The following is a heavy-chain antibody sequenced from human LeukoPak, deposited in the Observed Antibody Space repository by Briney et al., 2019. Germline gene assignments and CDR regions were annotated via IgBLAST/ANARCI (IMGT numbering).Heavy chain of an antibody. D-gene: IGHD3-10*01. CDR2: IYYSGST. Sequence: PSETLSLTCTVSGASISRYYWSWIRQPPGKGLEWIGYIYYSGSTNYNPSLKSRVTISVDTSKNQFSLKLTSVTAADTAVYYCARRRPNYITIFDYWGQGTLVTVSS. CDR1: GASISRYY. J-gene: IGHJ4*02. V-gene: IGHV4-59*08. CDR3: ARRRPNYITIFDY.